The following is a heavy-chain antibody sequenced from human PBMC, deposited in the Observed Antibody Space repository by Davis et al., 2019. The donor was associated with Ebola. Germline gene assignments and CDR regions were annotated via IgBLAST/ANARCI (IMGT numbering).Heavy chain of an antibody. Sequence: ASVQVSCQASGYTFISYSMHWVRQAPGQGLEWMGIINTGGGSSTYAQRFQVRVTMTRDTSTSTVYMELSSLRSEDTAVYYCARGCGGDCYSVSDDGTFDYWGQGTLVTVSS. D-gene: IGHD2-21*02. CDR2: INTGGGSS. CDR1: GYTFISYS. V-gene: IGHV1-46*01. CDR3: ARGCGGDCYSVSDDGTFDY. J-gene: IGHJ4*02.